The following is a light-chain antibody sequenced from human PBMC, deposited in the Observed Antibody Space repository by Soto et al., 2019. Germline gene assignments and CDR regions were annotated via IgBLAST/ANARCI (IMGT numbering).Light chain of an antibody. CDR1: TSDVGSYNL. CDR3: SSYAGSGTHVV. Sequence: QSALTQHASVSGSPGQSITISCTGTTSDVGSYNLVSWYQQHPGKVPQLMIYEGTKRPSGVSNRFSGSQSGNTASLTISGLQAEDEADYYCSSYAGSGTHVVFGGGTKLTVL. CDR2: EGT. J-gene: IGLJ2*01. V-gene: IGLV2-23*01.